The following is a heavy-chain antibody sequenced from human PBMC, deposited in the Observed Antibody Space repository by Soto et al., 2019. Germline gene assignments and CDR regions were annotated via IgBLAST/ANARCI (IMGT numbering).Heavy chain of an antibody. V-gene: IGHV4-61*08. CDR3: ASYNCKYWFDP. CDR2: IYYSGST. CDR1: GDSVSSGDYY. D-gene: IGHD1-20*01. J-gene: IGHJ5*02. Sequence: SQTLSLTCTVSGDSVSSGDYYWSWIRQPPGKGLEWIGYIYYSGSTTYHPSLKSRVTISLDESKNQFSLNLSSVTAADTAVYYCASYNCKYWFDPLGQGTLVTVSS.